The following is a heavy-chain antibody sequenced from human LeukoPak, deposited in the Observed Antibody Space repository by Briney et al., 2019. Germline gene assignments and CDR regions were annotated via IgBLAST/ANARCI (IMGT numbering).Heavy chain of an antibody. J-gene: IGHJ4*02. CDR3: ARAPGIAVAGKVFDY. CDR2: INHSGST. CDR1: GGSFSGYY. Sequence: SETLSLTCAVYGGSFSGYYWSWIRQPPGKGLEWIGEINHSGSTNYNPSLKSRVTISVDTSKNQFSLKLSSVTAADTAVYYCARAPGIAVAGKVFDYWGQGTLVTVSS. D-gene: IGHD6-19*01. V-gene: IGHV4-34*01.